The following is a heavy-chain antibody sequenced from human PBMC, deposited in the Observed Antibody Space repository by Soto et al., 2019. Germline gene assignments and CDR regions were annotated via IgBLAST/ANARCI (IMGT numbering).Heavy chain of an antibody. CDR1: GGSISSGDYY. CDR2: IYYSGST. D-gene: IGHD4-17*01. Sequence: QVQLQESGPGLVKPSQTLSLTCTVSGGSISSGDYYWSWIRQPPGKGLEWIGYIYYSGSTYYNPSLKSRVTISVDTSKNPFSLKLSSVTAADTAVYYCAREPTLYGDHRYFDLWGRGTLVTVSS. CDR3: AREPTLYGDHRYFDL. J-gene: IGHJ2*01. V-gene: IGHV4-30-4*01.